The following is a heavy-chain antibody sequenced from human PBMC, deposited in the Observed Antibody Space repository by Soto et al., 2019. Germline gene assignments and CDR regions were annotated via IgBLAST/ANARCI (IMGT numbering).Heavy chain of an antibody. CDR2: VSFDGTKK. CDR1: GFTFSNFG. J-gene: IGHJ6*02. D-gene: IGHD5-12*01. CDR3: ARSRDGYNRDYYGMDV. Sequence: GGSLRLSCAASGFTFSNFGMHWVRQAPGKGLEWVASVSFDGTKKHSADSVKGRFTISRDSSKNTLYLQMSSLRSEDTAVYYCARSRDGYNRDYYGMDVWGQGTTVTVS. V-gene: IGHV3-30*03.